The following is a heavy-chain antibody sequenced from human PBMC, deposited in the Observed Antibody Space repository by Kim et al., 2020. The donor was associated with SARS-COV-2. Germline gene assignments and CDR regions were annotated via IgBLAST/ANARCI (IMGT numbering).Heavy chain of an antibody. CDR1: GGSISSGTYY. V-gene: IGHV4-39*01. D-gene: IGHD3-10*01. J-gene: IGHJ5*02. Sequence: SETLSLTCTVSGGSISSGTYYWGWIRQPPGKGLEWIGSIFYSGSTYYNPSLKSRVTISVDTSKNQFSLKLSSVTAADTAVYYCARGRYYYGSGSYYCWFDPWGQGTLVTVSS. CDR2: IFYSGST. CDR3: ARGRYYYGSGSYYCWFDP.